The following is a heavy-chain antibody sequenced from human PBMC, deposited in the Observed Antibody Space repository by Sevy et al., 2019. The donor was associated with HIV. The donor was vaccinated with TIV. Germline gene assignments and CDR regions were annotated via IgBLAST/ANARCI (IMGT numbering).Heavy chain of an antibody. CDR3: GRAGIGAVGDY. J-gene: IGHJ4*01. D-gene: IGHD6-13*01. V-gene: IGHV3-33*08. Sequence: GGSLRLSCAASGFTFSNYAIHWVRQAPGKGLEWVALIWYDGSNKYYADSVKGRFTISRDNSKNTVYLQMNSLRAEDTAMYYCGRAGIGAVGDYWGHGTLVTVSS. CDR2: IWYDGSNK. CDR1: GFTFSNYA.